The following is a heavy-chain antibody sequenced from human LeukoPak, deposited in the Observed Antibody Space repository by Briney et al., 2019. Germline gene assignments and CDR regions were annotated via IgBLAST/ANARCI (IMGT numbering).Heavy chain of an antibody. J-gene: IGHJ3*02. CDR3: ARDQYSSSWGASAFDI. V-gene: IGHV1-18*01. Sequence: ASVKVSCKASGYTFTSYGISWVRQAPGQGLEWMGWISAYNGNTNYAQKLQGRVTMTTDTSTSTAYMELRSLRSDDTAVCYCARDQYSSSWGASAFDIWGQGTMVTVSS. CDR1: GYTFTSYG. CDR2: ISAYNGNT. D-gene: IGHD6-13*01.